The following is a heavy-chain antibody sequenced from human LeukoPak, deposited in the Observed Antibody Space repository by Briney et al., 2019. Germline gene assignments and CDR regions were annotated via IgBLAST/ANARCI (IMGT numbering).Heavy chain of an antibody. J-gene: IGHJ6*03. D-gene: IGHD2-2*01. Sequence: GASVKVSCKASGYTFTGCYMHWVRQAPGQGLEWMGWINPNSGGTNYAQKFQGRVTMTRDTSISTAYMELSRLRSDDTAVYYCASSYIVVVPAATYYYYMDVWGKGTTVTVSS. CDR2: INPNSGGT. CDR3: ASSYIVVVPAATYYYYMDV. V-gene: IGHV1-2*02. CDR1: GYTFTGCY.